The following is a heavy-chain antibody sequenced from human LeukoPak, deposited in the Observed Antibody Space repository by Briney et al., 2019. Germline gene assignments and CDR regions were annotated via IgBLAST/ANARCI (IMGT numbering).Heavy chain of an antibody. CDR2: ISGSGSTI. V-gene: IGHV3-48*03. CDR3: AGPTCLRGGYCSTNS. J-gene: IGHJ4*02. CDR1: GFIFSSFE. D-gene: IGHD2-2*01. Sequence: GGSLRLSCAASGFIFSSFEMNWVRQAPGKGLEWVSYISGSGSTIYYADSVKGRFTISRDTKKSLYLQMDSLRAEDTAVYYCAGPTCLRGGYCSTNSWGQGTLVTVSS.